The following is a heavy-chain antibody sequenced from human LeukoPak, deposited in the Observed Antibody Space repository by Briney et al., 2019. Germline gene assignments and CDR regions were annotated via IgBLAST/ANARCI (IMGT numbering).Heavy chain of an antibody. CDR3: ARTSADSDWFDP. V-gene: IGHV4-30-2*01. Sequence: SQTLSLTCAVSGGSISSGGYSWSWIRQPPGKGLEWIGYIYHSGSTYYNPSLKSRVTISVDRSKNQFSLKPSSVTAADTAVYYCARTSADSDWFDPWGQGTLVTVSS. J-gene: IGHJ5*02. D-gene: IGHD1-26*01. CDR2: IYHSGST. CDR1: GGSISSGGYS.